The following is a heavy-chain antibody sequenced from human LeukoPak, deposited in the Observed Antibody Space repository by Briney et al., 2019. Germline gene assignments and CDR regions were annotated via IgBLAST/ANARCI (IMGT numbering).Heavy chain of an antibody. CDR3: AKERYYSLDY. CDR1: GFSFSDYS. D-gene: IGHD3-10*01. CDR2: ITSRSAFT. J-gene: IGHJ4*02. V-gene: IGHV3-23*01. Sequence: GGSLRLSCVASGFSFSDYSMNWVRQSPGKGLEWISYITSRSAFTYFADSVKGRFTISRDNSKNTLYLQMNSQRAEDTAVYYCAKERYYSLDYWGQGTLVTVSS.